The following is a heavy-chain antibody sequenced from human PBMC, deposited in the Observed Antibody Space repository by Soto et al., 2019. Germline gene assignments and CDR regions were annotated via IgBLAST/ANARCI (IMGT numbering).Heavy chain of an antibody. D-gene: IGHD4-4*01. CDR1: GGSISSGGYY. Sequence: SETLSLTCTVSGGSISSGGYYWSWIRQHPGKGLEWIGYIYYSGSTYYSPSLKSRVTISVDTSKNQFSLKLSSVTAADTAVYYCARDSNDSNPGFDYWGQGTLVTVSS. CDR2: IYYSGST. CDR3: ARDSNDSNPGFDY. V-gene: IGHV4-31*03. J-gene: IGHJ4*02.